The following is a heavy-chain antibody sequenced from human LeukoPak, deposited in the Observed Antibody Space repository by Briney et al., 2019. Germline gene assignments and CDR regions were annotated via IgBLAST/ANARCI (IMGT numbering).Heavy chain of an antibody. J-gene: IGHJ4*02. V-gene: IGHV1-2*02. CDR1: GYIFTGHY. CDR2: IDPNSGGT. Sequence: ASVKVSCKASGYIFTGHYMHWVRQAPGQGLEWMGWIDPNSGGTKYAQKFQGSVTMTRDMSISTAYMELSRLGSDDTAVYYCARRRRSGGAGDAAIFYFDYWGQGTLVTVSS. D-gene: IGHD6-25*01. CDR3: ARRRRSGGAGDAAIFYFDY.